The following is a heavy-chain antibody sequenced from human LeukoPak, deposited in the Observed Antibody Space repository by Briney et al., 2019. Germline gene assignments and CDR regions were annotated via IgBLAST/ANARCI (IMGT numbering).Heavy chain of an antibody. CDR2: INPSFNPGPEIT. Sequence: GSSVKVSCKASGGTFSSYHIHWVRQAPGQGLEWMGKINPSFNPGPEITTYAQKFQGRVTMTRDTSTNTVYMELSSLRSEDTAVYYCARAWESIAGYYFDYWGQGTLVTVSS. V-gene: IGHV1-46*01. CDR1: GGTFSSYH. D-gene: IGHD1-26*01. J-gene: IGHJ4*02. CDR3: ARAWESIAGYYFDY.